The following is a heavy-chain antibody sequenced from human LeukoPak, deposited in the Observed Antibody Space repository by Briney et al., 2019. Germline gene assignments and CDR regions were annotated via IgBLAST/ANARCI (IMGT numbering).Heavy chain of an antibody. CDR1: GFSFSGYY. V-gene: IGHV3-74*01. D-gene: IGHD3-22*01. Sequence: GGSLRLSCAASGFSFSGYYMFWVRQAPGKGLVWVSRINTDGSNTDYADSVKGRFTISRDNAKKTLYLQMNSLRAEDTAVYYCARVISRGGYPRAFDIWGQGTMVTVSS. J-gene: IGHJ3*02. CDR2: INTDGSNT. CDR3: ARVISRGGYPRAFDI.